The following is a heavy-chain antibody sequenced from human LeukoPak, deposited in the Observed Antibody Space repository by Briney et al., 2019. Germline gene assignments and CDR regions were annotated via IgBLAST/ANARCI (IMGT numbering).Heavy chain of an antibody. Sequence: PSETLSLTCTVSGDPISRNYWSWIRQPPGKGLEWIGYVFYSGSTNYSPSLKSRVTISVDTSKNQFSLKLSSVTAADTAVYYCARVHYDYVWGSYRSRHFDYWGQGTLVTVSS. J-gene: IGHJ4*02. CDR2: VFYSGST. CDR3: ARVHYDYVWGSYRSRHFDY. V-gene: IGHV4-59*12. D-gene: IGHD3-16*02. CDR1: GDPISRNY.